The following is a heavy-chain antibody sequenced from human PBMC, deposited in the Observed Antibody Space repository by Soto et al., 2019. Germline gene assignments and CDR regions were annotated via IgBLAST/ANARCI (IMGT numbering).Heavy chain of an antibody. CDR2: INHSGST. J-gene: IGHJ4*02. V-gene: IGHV4-34*01. Sequence: PSETLSLTCAAYGGSFSGYYWSWIRQPPGKGLEWIGEINHSGSTNYNPSLKSRVTISVDTSKNQFSLKLSSVTAADTAVYYCARGPVYYDFWSGPKRYYFDYWGQGTLVTVSS. CDR3: ARGPVYYDFWSGPKRYYFDY. D-gene: IGHD3-3*01. CDR1: GGSFSGYY.